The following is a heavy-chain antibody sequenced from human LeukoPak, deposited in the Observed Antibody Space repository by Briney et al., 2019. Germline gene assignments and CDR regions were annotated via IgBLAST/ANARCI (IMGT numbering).Heavy chain of an antibody. V-gene: IGHV1-2*02. J-gene: IGHJ4*02. CDR2: INPNSGGT. CDR3: ARVVTAILGSRYFDY. CDR1: GYTFTSYG. Sequence: ASVKVSCKASGYTFTSYGISWVRQAPGQGLEWMGWINPNSGGTNYAQKFQGRVTMTRDTSISTAYMELSRLRSDDTAVYYCARVVTAILGSRYFDYWGQGTLVTVSS. D-gene: IGHD2-21*02.